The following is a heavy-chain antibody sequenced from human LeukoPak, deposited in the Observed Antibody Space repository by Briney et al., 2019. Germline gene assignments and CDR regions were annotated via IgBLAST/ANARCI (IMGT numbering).Heavy chain of an antibody. D-gene: IGHD3-16*02. CDR3: ARELAITFGGVIVMSGAFDI. V-gene: IGHV4-34*01. CDR2: INHSGST. Sequence: SETLSLTCAVYGGSFSGYYWSWIRQPPGKGLEWIGEINHSGSTSYNPSLKSRVTISVDTSKNQFSLKLSSVTAADTAVYYCARELAITFGGVIVMSGAFDIWGQGTMVTVSS. CDR1: GGSFSGYY. J-gene: IGHJ3*02.